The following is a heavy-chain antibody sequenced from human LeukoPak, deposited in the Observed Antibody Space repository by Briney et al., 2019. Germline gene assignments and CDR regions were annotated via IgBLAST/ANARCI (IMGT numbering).Heavy chain of an antibody. CDR1: GFTFSSYC. CDR2: IKQDGSEK. CDR3: AKDLTSGSYCFDY. J-gene: IGHJ4*02. Sequence: PGGSLRLSCAASGFTFSSYCMSWVRQAPGKGLEWVANIKQDGSEKYYVDFVKGRFTISRDNAKNSLYLQMNSLRAEDTAVYYCAKDLTSGSYCFDYWGQGTLVTVSS. V-gene: IGHV3-7*03. D-gene: IGHD1-26*01.